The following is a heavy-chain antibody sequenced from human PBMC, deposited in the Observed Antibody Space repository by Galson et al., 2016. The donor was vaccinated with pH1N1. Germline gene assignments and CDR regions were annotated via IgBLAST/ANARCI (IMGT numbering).Heavy chain of an antibody. J-gene: IGHJ5*02. CDR1: GGTFGSYA. D-gene: IGHD3-16*01. Sequence: SVKVSCKASGGTFGSYAISWVRQAPGQGLEWMGGIIPVFGTTNYAQKFQGRVTLTTDESTSTAFMELKSLRSDDTALYFCARAEGEWIALPWVSWGQGTLVIVSS. CDR2: IIPVFGTT. V-gene: IGHV1-69*05. CDR3: ARAEGEWIALPWVS.